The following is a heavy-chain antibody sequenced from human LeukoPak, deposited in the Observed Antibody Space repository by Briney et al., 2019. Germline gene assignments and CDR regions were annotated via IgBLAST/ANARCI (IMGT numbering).Heavy chain of an antibody. V-gene: IGHV4-59*08. CDR3: ARHSYNWDY. CDR1: GGSVSSSF. Sequence: SETLSLTCTVSGGSVSSSFWSWIRQPPGKGLEWIGYIYYSGSTNYNPSLKSRVTISVDTSKNQFSLNLSSVTAADTAVYYCARHSYNWDYWGQGTLVTVSS. D-gene: IGHD1-20*01. J-gene: IGHJ4*02. CDR2: IYYSGST.